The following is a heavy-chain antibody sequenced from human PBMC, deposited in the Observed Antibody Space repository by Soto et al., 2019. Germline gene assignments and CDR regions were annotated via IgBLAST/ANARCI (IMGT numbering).Heavy chain of an antibody. CDR3: ARVKSILAAFDI. V-gene: IGHV4-31*03. D-gene: IGHD3-3*02. Sequence: SETLSLTCTVSGGSISSGGYYWSWIRQHPGKGLEWIGYIYYSGSTYYNPSLKSRVTISVDTSKNQFSLKLSSVTAADTAVYYCARVKSILAAFDIWGQGTMVTVSS. CDR1: GGSISSGGYY. J-gene: IGHJ3*02. CDR2: IYYSGST.